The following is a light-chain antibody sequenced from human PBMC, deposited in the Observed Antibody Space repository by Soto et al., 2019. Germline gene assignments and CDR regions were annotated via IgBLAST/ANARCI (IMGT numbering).Light chain of an antibody. J-gene: IGKJ1*01. CDR1: ETVATN. CDR3: QQYFEWPPMT. Sequence: EVVMTQSPATLSASPGERATLSCWASETVATNLAWYQQKPGQAPRLLISGASTRAAGISDRFRGSGPGTEFTLTISSLRSEDSGIYYCQQYFEWPPMTFGQGTKVEI. V-gene: IGKV3-15*01. CDR2: GAS.